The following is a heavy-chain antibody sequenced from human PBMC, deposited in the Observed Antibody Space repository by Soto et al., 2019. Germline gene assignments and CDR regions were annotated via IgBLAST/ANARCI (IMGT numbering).Heavy chain of an antibody. Sequence: EVQLVESGGGLVQPGGSLRLSCAASGFTFSSYSMNWVRQAPGKGLEWVSYISSSSSTIYYADSVKGRFTISRDNAKNSLYLQMNSLRAEDTAVYYCATTVTTIALAYWGQGTLVTVSS. CDR2: ISSSSSTI. D-gene: IGHD4-17*01. J-gene: IGHJ4*02. CDR1: GFTFSSYS. CDR3: ATTVTTIALAY. V-gene: IGHV3-48*01.